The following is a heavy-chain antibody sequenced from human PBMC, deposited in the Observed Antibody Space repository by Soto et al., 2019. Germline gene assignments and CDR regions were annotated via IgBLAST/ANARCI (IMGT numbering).Heavy chain of an antibody. D-gene: IGHD6-13*01. V-gene: IGHV3-9*01. CDR1: GFTFDDYA. CDR3: VKDESINWYSGHFRH. J-gene: IGHJ1*01. CDR2: INWNSGSI. Sequence: GGSLRLSCATSGFTFDDYAMHWVRQVPGKGLEWVSGINWNSGSIGYADSVKGRFAISRDNAKNSLHLQMNSLRAEDTAFYYCVKDESINWYSGHFRHWGQGTLVTVSS.